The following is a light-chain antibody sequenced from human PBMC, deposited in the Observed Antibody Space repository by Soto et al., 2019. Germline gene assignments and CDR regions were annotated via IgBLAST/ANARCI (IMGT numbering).Light chain of an antibody. CDR2: DVT. CDR3: SSYTSINTRV. J-gene: IGLJ1*01. Sequence: QSVLTQPASVSGSPGQSIAISCTGTSSDVGGYDYVSWYQQHPGKAPKLIIYDVTNRPSGVSDRFSGSKSDNTASLTISGLQAEDEADYYCSSYTSINTRVFGIGTKVTVL. V-gene: IGLV2-14*03. CDR1: SSDVGGYDY.